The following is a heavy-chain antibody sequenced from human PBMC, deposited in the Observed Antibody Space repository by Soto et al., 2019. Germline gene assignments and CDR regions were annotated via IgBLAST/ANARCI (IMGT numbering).Heavy chain of an antibody. CDR3: ARLTLAQDSSGYHIFDY. CDR1: GGSISSYY. Sequence: SETLSLTCTVSGGSISSYYWSWFRQPPGKGLEWIGYIYYSGSTNYNPSLKSRVTISVDTSKNQFSLKLSSVTAADSAMYYCARLTLAQDSSGYHIFDYWGLGTLVTVSS. J-gene: IGHJ4*02. V-gene: IGHV4-59*08. CDR2: IYYSGST. D-gene: IGHD3-22*01.